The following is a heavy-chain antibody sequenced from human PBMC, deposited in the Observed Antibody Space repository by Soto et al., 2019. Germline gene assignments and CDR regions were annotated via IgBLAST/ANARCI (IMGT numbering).Heavy chain of an antibody. Sequence: QVQLQESGPGLVKPSETLSLTCTVSGGSVSSGSYYWSWIRQPPGKGLEWIGYIYYSGSTNYNPSLKSRVTIPVDTSKNQFSLKLSSVTAADTAVYYCARDSRYSSSSKLDFYGMDVWGQGTTVTVSS. D-gene: IGHD6-6*01. CDR1: GGSVSSGSYY. J-gene: IGHJ6*02. CDR2: IYYSGST. CDR3: ARDSRYSSSSKLDFYGMDV. V-gene: IGHV4-61*01.